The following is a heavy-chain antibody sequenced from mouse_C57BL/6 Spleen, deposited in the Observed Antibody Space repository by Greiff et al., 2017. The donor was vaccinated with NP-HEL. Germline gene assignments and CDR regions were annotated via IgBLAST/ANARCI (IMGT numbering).Heavy chain of an antibody. CDR1: GYSFTGYY. J-gene: IGHJ2*01. D-gene: IGHD1-1*01. CDR3: ARWNTTVVAKDY. Sequence: VQLKQSGPELVKPGASVKISCKASGYSFTGYYMNWVKQSPEKSLEWIGEINPSTGGTTYNQKFKAKATLTVDKSSSTAYMQLKSLTSEDSAVYYCARWNTTVVAKDYWGQGTTLTVSS. V-gene: IGHV1-42*01. CDR2: INPSTGGT.